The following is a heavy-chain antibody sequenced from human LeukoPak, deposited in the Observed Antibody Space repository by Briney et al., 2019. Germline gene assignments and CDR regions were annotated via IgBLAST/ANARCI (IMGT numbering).Heavy chain of an antibody. Sequence: ASVKVSCKASGYTFTGYYMHWVRQAPGQGLEWMGWINPNSGGTNYAQKFQGRVTMTRDTSISTAYMELSRLRSDDTAVYYCARDLSGARDRSGYSSSWFDPWGQGTLVTVSS. V-gene: IGHV1-2*02. CDR1: GYTFTGYY. CDR2: INPNSGGT. D-gene: IGHD6-13*01. J-gene: IGHJ5*02. CDR3: ARDLSGARDRSGYSSSWFDP.